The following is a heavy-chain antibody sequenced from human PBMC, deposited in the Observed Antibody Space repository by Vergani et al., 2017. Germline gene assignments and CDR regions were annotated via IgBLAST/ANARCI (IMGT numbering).Heavy chain of an antibody. CDR3: ARVERYCSGGSCYPWYFDY. Sequence: QVQLVQSGAEVKKPGSSVKVSCKASGGTFSSYAISWVRQAPGQGLEWMGGIIPIFGTANYAQKFQGRVTITADESTSTAYMELSSLRSEDTAVYYCARVERYCSGGSCYPWYFDYWGQGTLVTVSS. CDR2: IIPIFGTA. D-gene: IGHD2-15*01. V-gene: IGHV1-69*01. J-gene: IGHJ4*02. CDR1: GGTFSSYA.